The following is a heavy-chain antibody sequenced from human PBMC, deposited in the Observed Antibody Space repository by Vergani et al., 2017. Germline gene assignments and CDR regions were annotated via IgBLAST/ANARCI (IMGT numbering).Heavy chain of an antibody. CDR1: GFTFSSYA. Sequence: EVQLLESGGGLVQPGGSLRLSCAASGFTFSSYAMSWVRQAPGKGLEWVSAISGSSSYIYYADSVKGRFTISRDNAKNSLYLQMNSLRAEDTAVYYCARDQKRYSYGQYGMDVWGQGTTVTVSS. CDR2: ISGSSSYI. V-gene: IGHV3-21*01. CDR3: ARDQKRYSYGQYGMDV. D-gene: IGHD5-18*01. J-gene: IGHJ6*02.